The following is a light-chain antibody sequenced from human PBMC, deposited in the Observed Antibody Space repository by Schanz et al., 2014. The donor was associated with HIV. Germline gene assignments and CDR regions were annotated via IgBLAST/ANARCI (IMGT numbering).Light chain of an antibody. V-gene: IGKV3-20*01. J-gene: IGKJ3*01. CDR1: QSVNN. CDR2: GAS. Sequence: EIVMTQSPVTLSVSPGERATLSCRASQSVNNLAWYQQKSGQPPRLLIYGASNRATGIPDRFSGSGSGTDFTLTISRLEPEDFAVYYCHHYGTSPPAFTFGPGTKVDIK. CDR3: HHYGTSPPAFT.